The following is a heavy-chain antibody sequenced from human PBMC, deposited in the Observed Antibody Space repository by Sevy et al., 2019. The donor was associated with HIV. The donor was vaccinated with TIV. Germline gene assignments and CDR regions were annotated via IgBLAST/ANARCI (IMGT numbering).Heavy chain of an antibody. Sequence: GGSLRLSCAASGFTFSTYWMTWVRQAPGKGLEWVANIKEDGSEKYCVDSVKGRFTISRDNAKNSLYLQMNSLRAEDTAVYYCVAGMGIFDYWGQGTLVTVSS. CDR2: IKEDGSEK. J-gene: IGHJ4*02. V-gene: IGHV3-7*01. CDR3: VAGMGIFDY. D-gene: IGHD6-13*01. CDR1: GFTFSTYW.